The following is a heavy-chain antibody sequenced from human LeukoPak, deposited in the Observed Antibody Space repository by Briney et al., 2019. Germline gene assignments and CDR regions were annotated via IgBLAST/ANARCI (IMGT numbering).Heavy chain of an antibody. D-gene: IGHD4-17*01. CDR3: ARGYGDFRVEGRYFHS. CDR1: GGSISSYY. Sequence: SETLSLTCTVSGGSISSYYWSWIRQPPGKGLEWIGYIYYSGSTNYNPSLKSRVTISVDTSKNQFSLKLSSVTAADTAVYYCARGYGDFRVEGRYFHSWGQGTLVTVSS. J-gene: IGHJ4*02. CDR2: IYYSGST. V-gene: IGHV4-59*01.